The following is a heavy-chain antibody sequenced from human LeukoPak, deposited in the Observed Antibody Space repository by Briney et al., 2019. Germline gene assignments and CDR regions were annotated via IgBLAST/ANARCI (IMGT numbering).Heavy chain of an antibody. Sequence: SETLSLTCTVSGGSTSSYYWSWIRQPAGKGLEWIGRIYTSGSTNYNPSLKSRVTMSVDTSKNQFSLKLSSVTAADTAVYYCARDDFWSGLYYFDYWGQGTLVTVSS. CDR3: ARDDFWSGLYYFDY. CDR2: IYTSGST. D-gene: IGHD3-3*01. CDR1: GGSTSSYY. V-gene: IGHV4-4*07. J-gene: IGHJ4*02.